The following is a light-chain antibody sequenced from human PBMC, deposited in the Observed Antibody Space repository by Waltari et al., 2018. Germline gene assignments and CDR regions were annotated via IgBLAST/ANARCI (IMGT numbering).Light chain of an antibody. J-gene: IGLJ3*02. CDR3: SSFTSSGTRV. Sequence: QSALTQPASVSGSPRQSITISCTGTNSDIGGYSYVSWYQHHPGKAPKLMIFGVSDRPSGVSNRFSGSKSGNTASLTISGLQAEDEADYYCSSFTSSGTRVFGGGTRVTVL. V-gene: IGLV2-14*03. CDR1: NSDIGGYSY. CDR2: GVS.